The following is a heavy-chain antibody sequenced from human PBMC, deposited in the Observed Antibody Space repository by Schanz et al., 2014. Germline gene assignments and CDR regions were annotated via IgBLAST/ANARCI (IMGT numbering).Heavy chain of an antibody. D-gene: IGHD5-12*01. CDR3: ARGIGGYGANNYFDY. J-gene: IGHJ4*02. V-gene: IGHV3-30*19. CDR1: GFTVSSDH. CDR2: ISNDGSIK. Sequence: VQLVESGGGFVQPGGSLGLSCVVSGFTVSSDHMSWVRQAPGKGLEWVALISNDGSIKYYADSVEGRFTISRDNSRNTLYLQMNSLRTEDTAVYSCARGIGGYGANNYFDYWGQGTLVTFSS.